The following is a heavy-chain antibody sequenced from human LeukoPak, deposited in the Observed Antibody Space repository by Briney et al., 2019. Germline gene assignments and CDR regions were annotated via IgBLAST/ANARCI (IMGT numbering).Heavy chain of an antibody. J-gene: IGHJ2*01. Sequence: SETLSLTCTVSGGSISSYYWSWIRQPPGKGLEWIGYIYYGGSTNYNPSLKSRVTISVDTSKNQFSLKLSSVTAADTAVYYCARMVEEWELPRKRYYWYFDLWGRGTLVTVSS. V-gene: IGHV4-59*08. CDR1: GGSISSYY. CDR2: IYYGGST. D-gene: IGHD1-26*01. CDR3: ARMVEEWELPRKRYYWYFDL.